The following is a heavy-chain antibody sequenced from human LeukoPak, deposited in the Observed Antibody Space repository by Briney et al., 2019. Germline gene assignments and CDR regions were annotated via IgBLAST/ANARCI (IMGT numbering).Heavy chain of an antibody. CDR3: ARDSAGNYYDSSGYSDY. CDR1: GYTFTGYY. V-gene: IGHV1-2*02. Sequence: GSVKVSCKASGYTFTGYYMHWVRQAPGQGLEWMGWINPNSGGTSYAQKFQGRVTMTRDTSISTAYMELSRLRSDDTAVYYCARDSAGNYYDSSGYSDYWGQGTLVTVSS. D-gene: IGHD3-22*01. J-gene: IGHJ4*02. CDR2: INPNSGGT.